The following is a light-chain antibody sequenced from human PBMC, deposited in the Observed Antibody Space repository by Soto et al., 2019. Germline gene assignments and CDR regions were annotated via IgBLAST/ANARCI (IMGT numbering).Light chain of an antibody. V-gene: IGLV1-44*01. CDR3: AAWDDSLNGHV. J-gene: IGLJ1*01. CDR2: RKK. CDR1: SSQNGSNN. Sequence: QALLNQPPLASGTPRQRGTLSCSGSSSQNGSNNVNRYQEIPATAPKNPIYRKKKRAPGVPDRITSSKSVTSASLAISGLQSEDEADYYCAAWDDSLNGHVFGTGTKVTVL.